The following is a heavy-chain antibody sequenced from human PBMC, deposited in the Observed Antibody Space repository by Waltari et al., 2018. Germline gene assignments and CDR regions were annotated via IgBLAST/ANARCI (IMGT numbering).Heavy chain of an antibody. V-gene: IGHV3-74*01. J-gene: IGHJ4*02. CDR1: GFPFSSHW. CDR3: VRDSSGTY. CDR2: INSDGSST. Sequence: ELQLVESGGGLVQPGGSLRLSCAAPGFPFSSHWMYWVRQTPGKGLVWVSGINSDGSSTSYADSVKGRVTISRDNAKNTLYLQMNSLRAEDTAVYYCVRDSSGTYWGQGTQVTVSS. D-gene: IGHD3-22*01.